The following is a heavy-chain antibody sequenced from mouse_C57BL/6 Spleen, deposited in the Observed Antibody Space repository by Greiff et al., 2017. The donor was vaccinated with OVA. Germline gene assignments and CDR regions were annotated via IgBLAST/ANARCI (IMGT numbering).Heavy chain of an antibody. V-gene: IGHV1-63*01. Sequence: QVQLQQSGAELVRPGTSVKMSCKASGYTFTNYWIGWAKQRPGHGLEWIGDLYPGGGYTNYNEKFKGKATLTADKSSSTAYMQVSSLTSEDSAIYDCARSLDGYHAMDYWGQGTSVTVSS. J-gene: IGHJ4*01. D-gene: IGHD2-3*01. CDR2: LYPGGGYT. CDR1: GYTFTNYW. CDR3: ARSLDGYHAMDY.